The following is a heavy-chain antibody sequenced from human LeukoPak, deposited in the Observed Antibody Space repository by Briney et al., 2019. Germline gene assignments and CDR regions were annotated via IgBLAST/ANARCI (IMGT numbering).Heavy chain of an antibody. Sequence: ASVKVSCQESGDIFANYYIHGVRQAPGQGLEWMGISKTSDNTRYAQNFQGRVTMTRDTSTSTAYMELSSLRSEDTAVYYCVREPPNVCHFEHRGQGTLVTVSS. CDR1: GDIFANYY. V-gene: IGHV1-46*01. CDR2: SKTSDNT. D-gene: IGHD3-10*02. J-gene: IGHJ4*02. CDR3: VREPPNVCHFEH.